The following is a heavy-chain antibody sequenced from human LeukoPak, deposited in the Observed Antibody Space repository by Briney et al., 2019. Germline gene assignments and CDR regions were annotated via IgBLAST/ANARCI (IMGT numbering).Heavy chain of an antibody. CDR1: GGSISSGGYY. CDR3: ARGYDFWSGSSYGMDV. D-gene: IGHD3-3*01. CDR2: IYYSGST. V-gene: IGHV4-31*03. Sequence: SETLSLTCTVSGGSISSGGYYWSWIRQHPGKGLEWVGYIYYSGSTYYNPSLKSRVTISVDTSKNQFSLKLSSVTAADTAVHYCARGYDFWSGSSYGMDVWGQGTTVTVSS. J-gene: IGHJ6*02.